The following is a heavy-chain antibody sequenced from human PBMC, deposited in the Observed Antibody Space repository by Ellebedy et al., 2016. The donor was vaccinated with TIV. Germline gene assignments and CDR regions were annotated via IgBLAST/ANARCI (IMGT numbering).Heavy chain of an antibody. CDR3: ARDDYGMDV. CDR2: IYSGGST. J-gene: IGHJ6*02. Sequence: GESLKISXAASGFTVSSNYMSWVRQAPGKGLESVSVIYSGGSTYYADSVKGRFTISRDNSKNTLYLQMNSLRAEDTAVYYCARDDYGMDVWGQGTTVTVSS. V-gene: IGHV3-53*01. CDR1: GFTVSSNY.